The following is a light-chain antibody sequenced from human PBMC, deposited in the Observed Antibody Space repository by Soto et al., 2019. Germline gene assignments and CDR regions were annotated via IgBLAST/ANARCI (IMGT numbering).Light chain of an antibody. CDR3: SSYTIGTTVVV. J-gene: IGLJ2*01. CDR1: SSDVGSYNR. CDR2: EVS. V-gene: IGLV2-18*02. Sequence: QSALTQPPSVSGSPGQSVTISCTGSSSDVGSYNRVSWYQQPPGTAPKLMIYEVSDRPSGVPDRFSGSKSGNTASLTISGLQAEDAADYYCSSYTIGTTVVVFGGGTKLNVL.